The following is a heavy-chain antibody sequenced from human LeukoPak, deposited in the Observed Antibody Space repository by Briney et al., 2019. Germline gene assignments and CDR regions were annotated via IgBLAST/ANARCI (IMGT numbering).Heavy chain of an antibody. CDR2: ISGSGGST. J-gene: IGHJ3*02. Sequence: ASVKVCCAASGFTFSSYAMSWVRQAPGRGLEWVSAISGSGGSTYYADSVKGRFTISRDNSKNTLYLQMNSLRAEDTAVYYCAKRTYAFDIWGQGTMVTVSS. CDR3: AKRTYAFDI. CDR1: GFTFSSYA. V-gene: IGHV3-23*01.